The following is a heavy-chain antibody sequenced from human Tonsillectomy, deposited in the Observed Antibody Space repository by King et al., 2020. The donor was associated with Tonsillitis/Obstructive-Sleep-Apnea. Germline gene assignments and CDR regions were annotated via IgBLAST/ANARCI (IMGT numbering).Heavy chain of an antibody. CDR2: IDWDDDK. J-gene: IGHJ4*02. Sequence: VTLKESGPALVKPTQTLTLTCTFSGFSLSSSGMCVSWIRQPPGKALEWLARIDWDDDKYYSTSLKTRLTISKDTSKNQVVLTMTNMDLVDTATYYCARIRSTSCLGDYWGQGTLVTVSS. CDR1: GFSLSSSGMC. V-gene: IGHV2-70*11. D-gene: IGHD2/OR15-2a*01. CDR3: ARIRSTSCLGDY.